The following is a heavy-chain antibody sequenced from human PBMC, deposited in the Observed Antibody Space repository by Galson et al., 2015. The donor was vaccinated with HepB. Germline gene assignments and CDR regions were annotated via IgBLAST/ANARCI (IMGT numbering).Heavy chain of an antibody. J-gene: IGHJ4*02. CDR2: IHPGDSET. CDR3: GSLRGADPLGFDY. D-gene: IGHD3-16*01. CDR1: GYSFPSYW. V-gene: IGHV5-51*01. Sequence: QSGAEVKKPGESLKISCKGSGYSFPSYWIGWVRQMPGKGLEWMGIIHPGDSETRYSPSFQGQVTISVDKSISTAYLQWSSLKASDTAIYYCGSLRGADPLGFDYWGQGTLVTVSS.